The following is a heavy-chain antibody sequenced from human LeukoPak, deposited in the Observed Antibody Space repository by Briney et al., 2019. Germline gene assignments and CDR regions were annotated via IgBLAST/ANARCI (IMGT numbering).Heavy chain of an antibody. CDR2: INHSGIT. CDR3: ARHVVTDPCISTSCSLLATDC. J-gene: IGHJ4*02. V-gene: IGHV4-34*01. Sequence: SETLSLTCAVFGGSFSDYYWSWIRQPPGKGLEWIGEINHSGITNYNPSLKSRVTISADTSKNQFSLKLSSVTAADTSVYYCARHVVTDPCISTSCSLLATDCWGQGTLVTVSS. CDR1: GGSFSDYY. D-gene: IGHD2-2*01.